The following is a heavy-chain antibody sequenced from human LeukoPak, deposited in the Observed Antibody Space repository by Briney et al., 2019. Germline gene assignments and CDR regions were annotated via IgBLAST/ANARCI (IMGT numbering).Heavy chain of an antibody. D-gene: IGHD3-22*01. CDR3: ARLSQTPAYYDTSVYYYLGY. CDR1: VYTFSSYD. CDR2: MNPDTGNS. J-gene: IGHJ4*02. V-gene: IGHV1-8*01. Sequence: ASVTVSFKGSVYTFSSYDINWVRQATGQGLEWMGWMNPDTGNSGYAQKFQGRVTMTRDTSISTAYMELSSLRSEDTAVYYCARLSQTPAYYDTSVYYYLGYWGQGTLVTVSS.